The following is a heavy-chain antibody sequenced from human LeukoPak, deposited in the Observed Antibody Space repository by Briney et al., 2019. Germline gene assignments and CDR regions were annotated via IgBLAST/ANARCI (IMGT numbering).Heavy chain of an antibody. CDR3: ARVDYDFWSGPRNWFDP. D-gene: IGHD3-3*01. V-gene: IGHV1-18*01. Sequence: ASVRVSCKASGYTFTSYGISWVRQAPGQGLEWMGWISAYNGNTNYAQKLQGRVTMTTDTSTSTAYMELSSLRSEDTAVYYCARVDYDFWSGPRNWFDPWGQGTLVTVSS. CDR1: GYTFTSYG. CDR2: ISAYNGNT. J-gene: IGHJ5*02.